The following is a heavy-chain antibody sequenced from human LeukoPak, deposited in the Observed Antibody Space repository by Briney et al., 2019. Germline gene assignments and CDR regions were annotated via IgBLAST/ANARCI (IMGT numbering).Heavy chain of an antibody. D-gene: IGHD5-24*01. CDR3: ARCSRSWRWLQFDAFDI. V-gene: IGHV5-51*01. J-gene: IGHJ3*02. Sequence: GESLKISCXGSGYSFTSYWIGWVRQMPGKGLEWMGIIYPGDSDTRYSPSFQGQVTISADKSISTAYLQWSSLKASDTAMYYCARCSRSWRWLQFDAFDIWGQGTMVTVSS. CDR2: IYPGDSDT. CDR1: GYSFTSYW.